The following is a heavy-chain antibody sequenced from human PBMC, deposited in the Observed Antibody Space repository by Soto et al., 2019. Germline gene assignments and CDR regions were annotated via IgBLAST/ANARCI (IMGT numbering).Heavy chain of an antibody. Sequence: QITLKESGPPLVKPTQTLTLTCTFSGFSLSTSGVGVGWIRQPPGKALEWLAFLYWDDDKRYSPSLKSRLTNTKETSKHQVLRTMTNMDPVDTATYYCARTSVNWGSRGLVDYWGQGTLVPVAS. J-gene: IGHJ4*02. CDR2: LYWDDDK. CDR1: GFSLSTSGVG. V-gene: IGHV2-5*02. CDR3: ARTSVNWGSRGLVDY. D-gene: IGHD7-27*01.